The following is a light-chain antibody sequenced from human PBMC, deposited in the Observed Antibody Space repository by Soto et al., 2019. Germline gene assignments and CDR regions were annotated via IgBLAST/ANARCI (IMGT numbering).Light chain of an antibody. CDR1: SGDVGGYDY. V-gene: IGLV2-14*01. J-gene: IGLJ1*01. Sequence: QSALTQPASVSGSPGQSIAISCTGTSGDVGGYDYVSWYQQHPDKAPKLMIYEVTKRPSWVSNRFSGSKSGNTASLTISGLQPEDEADYYCSSHTSGSTRVFGSGTKLTAL. CDR3: SSHTSGSTRV. CDR2: EVT.